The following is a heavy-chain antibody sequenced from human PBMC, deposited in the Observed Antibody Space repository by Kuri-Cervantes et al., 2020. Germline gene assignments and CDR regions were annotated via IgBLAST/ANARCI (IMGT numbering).Heavy chain of an antibody. V-gene: IGHV4-39*01. Sequence: GSLRLSCSVSGGSISSSYYCGWIRQPPGKGLEWIGSVYYSVSTYYNPSLKSRVTISVDTSKNQFSLKLSSVTAADTAVYYCAPLGDWGQGTLVTVSS. CDR1: GGSISSSYY. J-gene: IGHJ4*02. CDR3: APLGD. D-gene: IGHD3-16*01. CDR2: VYYSVST.